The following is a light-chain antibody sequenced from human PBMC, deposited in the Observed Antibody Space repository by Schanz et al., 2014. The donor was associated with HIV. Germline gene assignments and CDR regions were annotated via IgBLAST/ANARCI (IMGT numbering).Light chain of an antibody. V-gene: IGKV1-39*01. Sequence: DIQMTQSPSSLSASVGDRVTITCRAXXXISSYLNWYQQKPGKAPKLLIYAASSLQSGVPSRFSGSGSGTDFTLTISSLQPEDFATYYCQQSYSTPRTFGQGTKLEIK. CDR1: XXISSY. J-gene: IGKJ2*01. CDR3: QQSYSTPRT. CDR2: AAS.